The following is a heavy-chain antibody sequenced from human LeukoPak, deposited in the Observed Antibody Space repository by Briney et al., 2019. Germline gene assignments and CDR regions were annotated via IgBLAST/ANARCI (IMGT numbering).Heavy chain of an antibody. Sequence: GRSLRLSCAASGFTFSSYGIRWVRQAPGKGLEWXAVISYDGSNKYYADSVKGRFTISRDNSKNTLYLQMNSLRAEDTAVYYCAKDSGSSSWYMLDYWGQGTLVTVSS. CDR2: ISYDGSNK. J-gene: IGHJ4*02. D-gene: IGHD6-13*01. CDR3: AKDSGSSSWYMLDY. CDR1: GFTFSSYG. V-gene: IGHV3-30*18.